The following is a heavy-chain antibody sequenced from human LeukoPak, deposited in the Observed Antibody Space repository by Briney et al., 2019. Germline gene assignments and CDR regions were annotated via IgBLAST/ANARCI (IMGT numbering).Heavy chain of an antibody. Sequence: SETLSLTCAVYGGSFSGYYWSWIRQPPGRGLEWIVEINHSGNTNYNPSLKNRVTISVHTSNNQFSLNPSYVTAADTPVYYCSSSTTVTLDDWGQGSLVSVSS. CDR2: INHSGNT. CDR1: GGSFSGYY. V-gene: IGHV4-34*01. J-gene: IGHJ4*02. D-gene: IGHD4-17*01. CDR3: SSSTTVTLDD.